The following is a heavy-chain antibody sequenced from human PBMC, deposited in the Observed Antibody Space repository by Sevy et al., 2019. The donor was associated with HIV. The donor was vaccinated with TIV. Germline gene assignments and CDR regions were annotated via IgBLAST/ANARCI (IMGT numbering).Heavy chain of an antibody. V-gene: IGHV4-59*01. CDR2: IYYSGST. J-gene: IGHJ3*02. CDR3: ASFSGRRCSGGSCYLADAFDI. D-gene: IGHD2-15*01. Sequence: SETLSLTCTVSGGSISSYYWGWIRQPPGKGLEWIGYIYYSGSTNYNPSLKSRVTISVDTSKNQFSLKLSSVTAADTAVYYCASFSGRRCSGGSCYLADAFDIWGQGTMVTVSS. CDR1: GGSISSYY.